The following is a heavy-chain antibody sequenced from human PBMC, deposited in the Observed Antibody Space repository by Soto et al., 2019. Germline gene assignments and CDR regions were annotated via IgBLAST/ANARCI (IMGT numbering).Heavy chain of an antibody. CDR2: ISSSGSTI. CDR1: GFTFSSYE. Sequence: EVQLLESGGGSVQPGGSLRLSCAASGFTFSSYEMNWVRQAPGKGLEWVSYISSSGSTIYYADSVKGRFTISRDNAKNSLYLQMNSLRAEDTAVYYCARDSSSPPYYYYYYGMDVWGQGTTVTVSS. CDR3: ARDSSSPPYYYYYYGMDV. D-gene: IGHD6-6*01. V-gene: IGHV3-48*03. J-gene: IGHJ6*02.